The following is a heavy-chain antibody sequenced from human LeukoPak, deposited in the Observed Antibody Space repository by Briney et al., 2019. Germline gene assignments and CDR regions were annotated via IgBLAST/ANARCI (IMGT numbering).Heavy chain of an antibody. V-gene: IGHV3-23*01. CDR2: ISGSGGST. J-gene: IGHJ4*02. D-gene: IGHD3-10*01. Sequence: PGGSLRLSCAASGFTFSSYAMSWVRQAPGKGLEWVSAISGSGGSTYYADSVKGRFTISRDNSKNTLYLQMNSLRAEDTAVYYCAADYGSGSYYRGFYYWGQGTLVTVSS. CDR1: GFTFSSYA. CDR3: AADYGSGSYYRGFYY.